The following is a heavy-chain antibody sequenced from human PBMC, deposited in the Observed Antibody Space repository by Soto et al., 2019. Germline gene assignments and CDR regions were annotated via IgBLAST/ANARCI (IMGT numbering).Heavy chain of an antibody. Sequence: EVHLSESGGGVTQPGGSLRLSCAAPGINFRSFGMSWVRQAPGKGLQWVASISNNADATYYADSVKGRFHISRDNSKKTVFLEMNSLRVEDTAVYYCAQLALWFGEFGRGYWGQGALVTVSS. CDR2: ISNNADAT. CDR1: GINFRSFG. D-gene: IGHD3-10*01. V-gene: IGHV3-23*01. CDR3: AQLALWFGEFGRGY. J-gene: IGHJ4*02.